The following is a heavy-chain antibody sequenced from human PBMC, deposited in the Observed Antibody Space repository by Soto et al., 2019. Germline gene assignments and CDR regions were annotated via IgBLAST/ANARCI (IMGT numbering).Heavy chain of an antibody. Sequence: GGSLRLSCAASGFTFSSYAMSWVRQAPGKGLEWVSAISGSGGSTYYADSVKGRFTISRDKSKNTLYLQMNSLRAEDTSLYYCAKDRWVIADAFDIWGQGTMVTVSS. J-gene: IGHJ3*02. CDR3: AKDRWVIADAFDI. CDR2: ISGSGGST. V-gene: IGHV3-23*01. CDR1: GFTFSSYA. D-gene: IGHD2-21*01.